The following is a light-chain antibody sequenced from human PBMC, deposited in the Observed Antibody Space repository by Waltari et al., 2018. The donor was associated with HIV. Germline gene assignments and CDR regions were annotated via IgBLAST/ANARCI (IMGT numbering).Light chain of an antibody. J-gene: IGKJ4*01. CDR3: QQYFRIPPT. CDR1: RSILYSSDNRNH. Sequence: DIVMTQSPDSLPVSLGERATINCTSSRSILYSSDNRNHLAWYQQKPRQPPKLLISWASTRESGVPDRFSGSGSGTDFTLTITRLQAEDVAVYHCQQYFRIPPTFGGGTKVQIK. V-gene: IGKV4-1*01. CDR2: WAS.